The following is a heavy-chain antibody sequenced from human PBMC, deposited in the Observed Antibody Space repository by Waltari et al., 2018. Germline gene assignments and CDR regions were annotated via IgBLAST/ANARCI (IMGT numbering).Heavy chain of an antibody. V-gene: IGHV3-23*01. CDR1: GFTFSLSA. J-gene: IGHJ6*02. Sequence: EVQLLESGGGLVQPGGSLRLSCAASGFTFSLSALSGVRQTPGKGLEWVSSISGGGDSTYYGDSVRGRFTISRDNSKNALYLQMSSLSAEDAAVYYCAKENNPLGIPGDYGMDVWGQGTTVSVSS. CDR2: ISGGGDST. D-gene: IGHD1-20*01. CDR3: AKENNPLGIPGDYGMDV.